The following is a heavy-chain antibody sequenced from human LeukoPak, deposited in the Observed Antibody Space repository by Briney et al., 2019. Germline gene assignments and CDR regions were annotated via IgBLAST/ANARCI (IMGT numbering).Heavy chain of an antibody. D-gene: IGHD6-19*01. V-gene: IGHV3-53*01. J-gene: IGHJ6*02. CDR1: GFTVSSNY. CDR2: IYSGGST. CDR3: ARDPPRRYSSGWSFMDV. Sequence: GGSLRLSCAASGFTVSSNYMSWVRQAPGKGLEWVSVIYSGGSTYYADSVKGRFTISRDNSKNTLYLQMNSLRAEDTAVYYCARDPPRRYSSGWSFMDVWGQGTTVTVSS.